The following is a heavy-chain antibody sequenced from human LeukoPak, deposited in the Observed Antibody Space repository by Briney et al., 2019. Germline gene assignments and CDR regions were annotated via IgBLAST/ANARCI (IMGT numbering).Heavy chain of an antibody. CDR2: ISTSGSGT. J-gene: IGHJ4*02. CDR3: AGGYGFDY. V-gene: IGHV3-23*01. D-gene: IGHD6-13*01. Sequence: GGSLRLSCAASGFTFSSYAMTWVRQAPGKGLEWVSVISTSGSGTYYADSVKGRFTISRDNSKNTLYLQMSSLRAEDTAVYYCAGGYGFDYWGQGTLVTVSS. CDR1: GFTFSSYA.